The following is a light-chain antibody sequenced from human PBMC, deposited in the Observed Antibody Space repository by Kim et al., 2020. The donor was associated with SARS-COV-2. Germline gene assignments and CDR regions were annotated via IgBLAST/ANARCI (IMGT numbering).Light chain of an antibody. CDR3: CSFAHSSTVV. CDR1: SSDVGNYNL. CDR2: EVN. V-gene: IGLV2-23*02. J-gene: IGLJ2*01. Sequence: QSALTQPASVSGSPGQSITISCTGTSSDVGNYNLVSWYQHHPGKAPKLMIYEVNKRPSGVSNRFSGSKSGNTASLTISGLQAEDGADYYCCSFAHSSTVVFGGGTQLTVL.